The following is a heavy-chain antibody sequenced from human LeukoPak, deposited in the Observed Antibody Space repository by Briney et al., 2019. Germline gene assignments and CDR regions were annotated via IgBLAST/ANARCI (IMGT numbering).Heavy chain of an antibody. CDR1: GGSINSRTNY. V-gene: IGHV4-39*01. J-gene: IGHJ5*02. D-gene: IGHD3-10*01. CDR2: IYYSGST. CDR3: ARRLRGLNFWFDP. Sequence: PSETLSLTCTVSGGSINSRTNYWGWIRQPPGKGLEWIGSIYYSGSTYYNPSLKSRVTISVDTSKNQFSLKLSSVTAADTAVYYCARRLRGLNFWFDPWGQGTLVAASS.